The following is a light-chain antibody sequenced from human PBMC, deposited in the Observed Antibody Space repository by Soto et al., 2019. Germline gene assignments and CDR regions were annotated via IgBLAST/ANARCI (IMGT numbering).Light chain of an antibody. CDR3: AAWDDSLNGVV. CDR1: SSNIGTLT. Sequence: QPVLTQPPSASGTPGQRVTFSCSGSSSNIGTLTVNWYQQLPGTAPKLLIYSNNQRPSGVPDRFSGSKSGTSASLAISGLQSEDEADYYCAAWDDSLNGVVFGGGTKLTVL. J-gene: IGLJ2*01. V-gene: IGLV1-44*01. CDR2: SNN.